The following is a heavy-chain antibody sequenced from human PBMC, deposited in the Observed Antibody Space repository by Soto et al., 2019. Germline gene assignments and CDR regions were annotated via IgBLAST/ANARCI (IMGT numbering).Heavy chain of an antibody. Sequence: ASVNVSCKSSGYTFTSYYIHWVRQAPGQGLEWMGIINPSGGSTIYAQKFQGRVTMARDTSTSTVYMELSSLRSEDTAVYYCARGKAAAGTGWFDPWGRGTLVTVSS. CDR3: ARGKAAAGTGWFDP. D-gene: IGHD6-13*01. J-gene: IGHJ5*02. CDR1: GYTFTSYY. V-gene: IGHV1-46*01. CDR2: INPSGGST.